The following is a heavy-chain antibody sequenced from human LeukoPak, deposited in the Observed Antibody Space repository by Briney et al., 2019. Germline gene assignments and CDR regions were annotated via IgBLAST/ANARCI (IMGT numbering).Heavy chain of an antibody. V-gene: IGHV3-11*01. D-gene: IGHD3-3*01. CDR3: AKGTYDFWSGYYITGWDY. J-gene: IGHJ4*02. CDR2: ISSSGSTI. CDR1: GFTFSDYC. Sequence: GGSLRLSCAASGFTFSDYCMSWIRQAPGKGLEWVSYISSSGSTIYYADSVKGRFTISRDNAKNSLYPQMNSLRAEDTAVYYCAKGTYDFWSGYYITGWDYWGQGTLVTVSS.